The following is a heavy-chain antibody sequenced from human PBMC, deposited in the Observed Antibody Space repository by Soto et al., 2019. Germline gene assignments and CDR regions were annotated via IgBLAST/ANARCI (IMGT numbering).Heavy chain of an antibody. V-gene: IGHV4-38-2*02. CDR2: IYYGGTA. CDR1: GHSISSGYF. Sequence: SETLSLTCAVSGHSISSGYFWGWLRQPPGKGLEWIGSIYYGGTAYYNPSLKSRVTISLDMSKNQFSLSLSSVTAADTAFYYCARDGSVGTGWFDPWGQGTLVTVS. J-gene: IGHJ5*02. CDR3: ARDGSVGTGWFDP. D-gene: IGHD1-26*01.